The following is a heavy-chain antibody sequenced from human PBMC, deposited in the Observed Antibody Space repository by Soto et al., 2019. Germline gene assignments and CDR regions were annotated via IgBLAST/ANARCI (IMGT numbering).Heavy chain of an antibody. J-gene: IGHJ4*02. CDR2: ISGSGGST. CDR1: GLPFSSYA. D-gene: IGHD6-19*01. V-gene: IGHV3-23*01. Sequence: GGSLRLSCEASGLPFSSYAMSWVRQAPGKGLEWVSAISGSGGSTYYADSVKGRFTISRDNSKNTLYLQMNSLRAEDTAVYYCAKVAPLFIAVADFDYWGQGTLVTVSS. CDR3: AKVAPLFIAVADFDY.